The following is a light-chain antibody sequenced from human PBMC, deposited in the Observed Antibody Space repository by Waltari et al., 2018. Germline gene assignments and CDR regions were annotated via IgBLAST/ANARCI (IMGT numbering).Light chain of an antibody. J-gene: IGKJ3*01. CDR3: QHRDHWPPDAT. CDR2: GTS. V-gene: IGKV3D-20*02. CDR1: RSVSNTY. Sequence: EIVLTQSPGTLSLSPGERATLSCRASRSVSNTYLAWYQQKPGQAPRLLIYGTSTRATGIPARVSGSGSGTDFTLTISSLEAEDFAVYYCQHRDHWPPDATFGPGTKVDI.